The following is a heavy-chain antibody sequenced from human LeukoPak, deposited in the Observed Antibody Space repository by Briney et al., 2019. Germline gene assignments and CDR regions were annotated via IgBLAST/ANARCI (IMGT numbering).Heavy chain of an antibody. CDR2: IYYNGST. J-gene: IGHJ4*02. V-gene: IGHV4-59*01. Sequence: PSETLSLTCTVSGGSISSYYWSWIRQPPGKGLEWIGDIYYNGSTSHNPSLKSRLTISVDTSKKQFSLNLSSVTAADTAVYYCARDFHSRYGGRYLDYWGQGTLVTVSS. CDR3: ARDFHSRYGGRYLDY. CDR1: GGSISSYY. D-gene: IGHD1-26*01.